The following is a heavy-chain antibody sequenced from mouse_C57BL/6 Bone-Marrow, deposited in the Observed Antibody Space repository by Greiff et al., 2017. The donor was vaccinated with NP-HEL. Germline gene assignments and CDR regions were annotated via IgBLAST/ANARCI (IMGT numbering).Heavy chain of an antibody. CDR1: GYTFTDYY. J-gene: IGHJ1*03. D-gene: IGHD1-2*01. Sequence: QVQLQQSGPELVKPGASVKISCKASGYTFTDYYINWVKQRPGQGLAWIGWIYPGSGNTKYNEKFKGKATLTVDTSSSTAYMQLSSLTSEDSAVYFCARTVLRREGYFDVWGTGTTVTVSS. V-gene: IGHV1-84*01. CDR2: IYPGSGNT. CDR3: ARTVLRREGYFDV.